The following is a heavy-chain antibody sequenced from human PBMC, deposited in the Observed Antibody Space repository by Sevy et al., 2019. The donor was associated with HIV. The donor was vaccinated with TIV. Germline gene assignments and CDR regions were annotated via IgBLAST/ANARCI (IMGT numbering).Heavy chain of an antibody. D-gene: IGHD2-15*01. Sequence: GGCLRLSCAASGFTFSSYWMSWVRQAPGKGLEWVANIKQDGSEKYYVDSVKGRFTISRDNAKNSLYLQMNSLRAEDTAVYYCARVVGGPRLGYFDYWGQGTLVTVSS. CDR3: ARVVGGPRLGYFDY. V-gene: IGHV3-7*01. CDR1: GFTFSSYW. J-gene: IGHJ4*02. CDR2: IKQDGSEK.